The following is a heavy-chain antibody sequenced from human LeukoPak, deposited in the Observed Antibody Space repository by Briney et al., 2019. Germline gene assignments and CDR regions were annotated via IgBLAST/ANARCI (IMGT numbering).Heavy chain of an antibody. CDR3: AREYSSSSDYFDY. CDR1: GGSIRSSYYY. D-gene: IGHD6-6*01. V-gene: IGHV4-39*02. CDR2: IYDSGST. Sequence: SETLSLTCTVSGGSIRSSYYYWGWIRQPPGKGLEWIGSIYDSGSTYYNPSLKSRVTISVDTSKNQFSLKLSSVTAADTAVYYCAREYSSSSDYFDYWGQGTLVTVSS. J-gene: IGHJ4*02.